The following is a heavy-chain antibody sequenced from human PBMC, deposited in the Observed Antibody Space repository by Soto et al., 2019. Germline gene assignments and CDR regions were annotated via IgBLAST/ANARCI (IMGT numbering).Heavy chain of an antibody. Sequence: EVQLVESGGGLVQPGGSLRLSCAASGFTFSSYWMHWVRQAPGKGLVWVSRINSDGSSTSYADSVKGRFTISRDNAKNTLYLKMNSLRAEDTAVYYCARERGKAAAVHFDYWGQGTLVTVSS. V-gene: IGHV3-74*01. J-gene: IGHJ4*02. CDR2: INSDGSST. CDR1: GFTFSSYW. D-gene: IGHD6-13*01. CDR3: ARERGKAAAVHFDY.